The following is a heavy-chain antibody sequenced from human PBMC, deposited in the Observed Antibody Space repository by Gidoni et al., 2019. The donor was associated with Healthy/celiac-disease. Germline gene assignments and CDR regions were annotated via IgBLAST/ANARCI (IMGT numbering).Heavy chain of an antibody. Sequence: QVQLQQWGAGLLKPSENLSLTCAVYGGSFSGYSWSWIRQPPGKGLELIGEINHSGSTNYTPSLKIRVTISVDTSKNQFSLQLSSVTAADTSVYYCARGAGFDYWGQGTLVTVSS. CDR3: ARGAGFDY. J-gene: IGHJ4*02. D-gene: IGHD3-10*01. CDR2: INHSGST. CDR1: GGSFSGYS. V-gene: IGHV4-34*01.